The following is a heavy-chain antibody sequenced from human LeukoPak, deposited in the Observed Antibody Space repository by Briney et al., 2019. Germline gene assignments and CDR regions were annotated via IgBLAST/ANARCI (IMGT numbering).Heavy chain of an antibody. Sequence: GGSLRLSWAASGFSFSSYAMSWVRPAPGKGLEWVSSISGSGDNTYYAESVKGRFTISRDNSKSTLFLQMSSLRAEDTAVFYCAKRSGYTTRWFFDFWGQGTLVTVSS. J-gene: IGHJ4*02. V-gene: IGHV3-23*01. D-gene: IGHD5-12*01. CDR2: ISGSGDNT. CDR1: GFSFSSYA. CDR3: AKRSGYTTRWFFDF.